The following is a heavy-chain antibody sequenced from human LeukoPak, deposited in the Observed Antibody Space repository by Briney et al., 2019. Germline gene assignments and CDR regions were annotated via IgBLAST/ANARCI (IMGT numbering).Heavy chain of an antibody. J-gene: IGHJ6*03. CDR3: ARRVYCTSASCYHYHYYMDV. D-gene: IGHD2-2*01. V-gene: IGHV1-46*03. Sequence: AVKVSCKASGYTFISYYIHWVRQAPGQGLEWMGIIDPSGGSTTYAQKFQGRVTMTRDTSTNTVYMQLSSLRSEDTAMYYCARRVYCTSASCYHYHYYMDVWGKGTTVTVSS. CDR1: GYTFISYY. CDR2: IDPSGGST.